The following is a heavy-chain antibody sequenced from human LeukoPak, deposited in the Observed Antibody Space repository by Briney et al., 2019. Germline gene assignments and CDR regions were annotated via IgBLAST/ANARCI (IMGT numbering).Heavy chain of an antibody. CDR2: IYYSGST. CDR3: ARPSYCVADNCGYWLDP. J-gene: IGHJ5*02. D-gene: IGHD2-21*01. Sequence: SETLSLTCTVSGGSISSYYWSWIRQPPGKGLEWIGYIYYSGSTNYNPSLKSRVTISVDTSKNQFSLKLSSVTAEDTAVYYCARPSYCVADNCGYWLDPWGPGTLVTVSS. CDR1: GGSISSYY. V-gene: IGHV4-59*01.